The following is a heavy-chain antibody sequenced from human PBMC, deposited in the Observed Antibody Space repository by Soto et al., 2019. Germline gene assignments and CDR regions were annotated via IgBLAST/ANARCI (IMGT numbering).Heavy chain of an antibody. D-gene: IGHD3-22*01. J-gene: IGHJ4*02. V-gene: IGHV3-33*01. CDR2: MWSDGSNK. CDR3: ARDGDSSGHYSQFDY. Sequence: VQVEESGGGVVQAGRSLRLSCAASGFTFSSYGMHWVRQAPGKGLEGVAVMWSDGSNKYYADSVKGRFTISRDNSKNTLYLQMNSLRAEDTAVYYCARDGDSSGHYSQFDYWGQGTLVTVPS. CDR1: GFTFSSYG.